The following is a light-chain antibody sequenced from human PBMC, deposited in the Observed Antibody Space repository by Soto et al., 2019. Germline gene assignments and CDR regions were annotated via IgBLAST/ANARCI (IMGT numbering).Light chain of an antibody. CDR2: GAS. Sequence: EIVMTQSPATLSVSPGERATLSCRASQSVSSNLAWYQQKPGQAPRLLISGASTRATGIPARFTGSGSGTEFTLTISSLQYEDFAVYYCQQYNNWPHSFGQGTKVDIK. CDR3: QQYNNWPHS. J-gene: IGKJ2*01. CDR1: QSVSSN. V-gene: IGKV3-15*01.